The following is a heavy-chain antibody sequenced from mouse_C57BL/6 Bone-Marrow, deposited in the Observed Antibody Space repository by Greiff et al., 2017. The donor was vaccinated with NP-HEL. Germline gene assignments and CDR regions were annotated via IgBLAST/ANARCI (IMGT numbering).Heavy chain of an antibody. Sequence: EVQRVESGGGLVKPGGSLKLSCAASGFTFSSYAMSWVRQTPEKRLEWVATISDGGSYTYYPDNVKGRFTISRDHAKNNLYLQMSQLRAEDTAMYYCARDRGDGYDDLDYWGQGTTLTVSS. CDR3: ARDRGDGYDDLDY. J-gene: IGHJ2*01. V-gene: IGHV5-4*01. CDR2: ISDGGSYT. D-gene: IGHD2-2*01. CDR1: GFTFSSYA.